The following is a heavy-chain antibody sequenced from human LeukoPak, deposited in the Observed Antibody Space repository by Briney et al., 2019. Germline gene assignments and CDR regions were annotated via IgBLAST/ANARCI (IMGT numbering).Heavy chain of an antibody. Sequence: GGSLRLSCAASGFTFTNYAMSWVRQAPGKGLEWVSTVTGSGDSTFYAVSVKGRFTISRDNSKNTLFLQMNSLRAEDTAVYYCAKARGNYFTHLDYWGQETLVTASS. CDR1: GFTFTNYA. CDR2: VTGSGDST. J-gene: IGHJ4*02. V-gene: IGHV3-23*01. D-gene: IGHD2/OR15-2a*01. CDR3: AKARGNYFTHLDY.